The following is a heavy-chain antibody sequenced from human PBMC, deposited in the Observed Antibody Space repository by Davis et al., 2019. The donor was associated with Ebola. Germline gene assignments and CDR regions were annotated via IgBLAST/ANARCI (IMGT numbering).Heavy chain of an antibody. J-gene: IGHJ4*02. Sequence: GGSLRLSCAASGFTFSDYYMSWIRQAPGKGLEWVSYISSSSSYTNYADSVKGRFTISRDNAKNSLYLQMNSLRAEDTAVYYCAKEGEEGSYFDYWGQGTLVTVSS. CDR3: AKEGEEGSYFDY. CDR2: ISSSSSYT. CDR1: GFTFSDYY. V-gene: IGHV3-11*05. D-gene: IGHD1-26*01.